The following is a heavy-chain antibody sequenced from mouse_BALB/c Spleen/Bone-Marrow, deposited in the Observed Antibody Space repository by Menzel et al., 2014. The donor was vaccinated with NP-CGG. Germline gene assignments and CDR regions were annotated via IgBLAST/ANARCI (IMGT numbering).Heavy chain of an antibody. CDR2: INPDSRTI. D-gene: IGHD2-1*01. CDR1: GFDFRRYW. CDR3: ARGNYYGHLDY. V-gene: IGHV4-1*02. Sequence: EVQRVESGGGLVQPGGSLKLSCAASGFDFRRYWMSWVRQAPGKGLQWIGEINPDSRTINYTPSLKDKFIISRDNAKNTLYPQMSKVRSEDTALYFCARGNYYGHLDYWGQGTTLTVSS. J-gene: IGHJ2*01.